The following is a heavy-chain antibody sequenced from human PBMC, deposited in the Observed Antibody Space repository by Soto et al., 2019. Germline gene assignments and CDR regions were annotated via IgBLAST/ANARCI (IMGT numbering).Heavy chain of an antibody. V-gene: IGHV3-23*01. J-gene: IGHJ4*02. Sequence: GGSLRLSCAASGFTFSSYAMSWVRQAPGKGLEWVSAISGSGGSTYYADSVKGRFTISRDNSKNTLYLQMNSLRAEDTAVYYCASRPFGELWGPLIYWGQGTLVTVSS. CDR1: GFTFSSYA. CDR3: ASRPFGELWGPLIY. CDR2: ISGSGGST. D-gene: IGHD3-10*01.